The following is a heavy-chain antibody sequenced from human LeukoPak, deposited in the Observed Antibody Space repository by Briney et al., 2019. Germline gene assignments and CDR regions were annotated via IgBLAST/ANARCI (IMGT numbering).Heavy chain of an antibody. CDR3: ARVRAHDDCSSTSCLYYYYGMDV. V-gene: IGHV4-30-4*01. CDR1: GGSISRGDYY. J-gene: IGHJ6*04. CDR2: IYYSGST. D-gene: IGHD2-2*01. Sequence: SQTLSLTCTVSGGSISRGDYYWSWIRQPPGEGLEWIGYIYYSGSTYYNPSLKSRVTISVDTSKNQFSLKLSSVTAADTAVYCCARVRAHDDCSSTSCLYYYYGMDVWGKGTTVTVSS.